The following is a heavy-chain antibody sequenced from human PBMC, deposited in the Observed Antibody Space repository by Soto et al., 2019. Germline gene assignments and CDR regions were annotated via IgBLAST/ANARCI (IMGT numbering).Heavy chain of an antibody. CDR1: GGSISSGGYY. D-gene: IGHD4-4*01. V-gene: IGHV4-31*03. CDR3: ARVKRSHYEGVDP. CDR2: IYYSGST. Sequence: QVQLQESGPGLVKPSQTLSLTCTVSGGSISSGGYYWSWIRQHPGKGLEWIGHIYYSGSTYYNPSLTSRVTISVDTSKNQFSLKLSSVTAADTAVYYCARVKRSHYEGVDPWGQGTLVTVSS. J-gene: IGHJ5*02.